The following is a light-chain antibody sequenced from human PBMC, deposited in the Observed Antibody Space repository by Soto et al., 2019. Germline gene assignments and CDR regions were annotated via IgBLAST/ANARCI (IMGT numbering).Light chain of an antibody. CDR2: DAS. CDR1: EDISKS. CDR3: QQSHNLPFT. Sequence: DIQMTQSPSSLSASVGDRVTITCQASEDISKSLNWYQQKPGKAPDLLIYDASNLETGVPSNFSGSESGTAFTFTISSLQPEDIATYYCQQSHNLPFTFGPGTKVEIK. V-gene: IGKV1-33*01. J-gene: IGKJ3*01.